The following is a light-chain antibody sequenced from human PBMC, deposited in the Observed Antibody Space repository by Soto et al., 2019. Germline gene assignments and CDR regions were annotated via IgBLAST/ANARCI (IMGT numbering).Light chain of an antibody. Sequence: EIVMTQSPATLSVSPGERATLSCRAGQSVSSNLAWHQQKPGQAPRLLIYGASTRATGIPARFSGSGSGTEFTLTISSLQSEDFAVYYCQQYNDWPPYTFGQGTKLEIK. CDR1: QSVSSN. CDR2: GAS. CDR3: QQYNDWPPYT. J-gene: IGKJ2*01. V-gene: IGKV3-15*01.